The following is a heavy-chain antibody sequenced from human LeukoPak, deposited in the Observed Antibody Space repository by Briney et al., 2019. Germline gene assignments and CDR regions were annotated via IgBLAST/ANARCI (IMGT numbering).Heavy chain of an antibody. D-gene: IGHD6-13*01. CDR3: ARAPPAAAGAFDY. J-gene: IGHJ4*02. V-gene: IGHV4-61*08. CDR1: GGSISSGDYY. CDR2: IYYSGST. Sequence: SETLSLTCTVSGGSISSGDYYWSWIRQPPGKGLEWIGYIYYSGSTNYNPSLKSRVTISVDTSKNQFSLKLSSVTAADTAVYYCARAPPAAAGAFDYWGQGTLVTVSS.